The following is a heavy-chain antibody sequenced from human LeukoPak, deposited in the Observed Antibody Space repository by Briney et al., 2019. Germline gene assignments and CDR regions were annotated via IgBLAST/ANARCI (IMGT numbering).Heavy chain of an antibody. V-gene: IGHV3-30-3*01. CDR2: VSDDGNKK. CDR3: ARGQLLLEGYFYYMDV. CDR1: GFTFSSYP. Sequence: GGSLRLSCAASGFTFSSYPMHWVRQAPGKGLEWVAVVSDDGNKKFDADFVKGRSTISRDNSKNTLYLQMNSLRGEDTAVYYCARGQLLLEGYFYYMDVWGEGTTVTVSS. J-gene: IGHJ6*03. D-gene: IGHD2-2*01.